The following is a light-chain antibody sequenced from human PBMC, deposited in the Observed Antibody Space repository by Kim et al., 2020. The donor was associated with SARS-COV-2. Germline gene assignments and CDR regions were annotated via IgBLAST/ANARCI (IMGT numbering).Light chain of an antibody. CDR2: LAS. V-gene: IGKV2-28*01. CDR3: MQALQTPPS. CDR1: QSLLHNNAYNY. Sequence: DIVMTQSPLSLPVTPGEPASISCRSSQSLLHNNAYNYLEWYLQKPGQSPQLLMFLASNRASGVPDRFSGSGSGTDFTLKISRVEAEEVGIFYCMQALQTPPSFGQGTKLEI. J-gene: IGKJ2*03.